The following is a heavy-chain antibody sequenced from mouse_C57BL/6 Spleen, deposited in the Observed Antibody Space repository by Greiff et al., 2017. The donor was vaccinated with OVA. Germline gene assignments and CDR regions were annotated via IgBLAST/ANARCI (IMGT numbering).Heavy chain of an antibody. D-gene: IGHD2-5*01. V-gene: IGHV1-53*01. Sequence: VQLQQPGTELVKPRSSVKLSCKASVYTFTSYWMHWVKQRSGQGLEWIGNINPSNGGTNYNEKFKSKATLTVDKSSSPAYMQLSSLTSEDSAFYYCARSGYSNLMDYWGQGTSVTDSS. J-gene: IGHJ4*01. CDR3: ARSGYSNLMDY. CDR1: VYTFTSYW. CDR2: INPSNGGT.